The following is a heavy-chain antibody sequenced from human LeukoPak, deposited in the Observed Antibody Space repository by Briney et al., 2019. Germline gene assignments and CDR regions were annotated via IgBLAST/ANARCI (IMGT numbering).Heavy chain of an antibody. Sequence: PGGSLRLSCAASGLTVSSSYMSWVRQAPGKGLEWVSIIYNDGSTYYADSMKGRFTTSRGNSKNTLYLQVNSLRAEDTAMYYCARNILFAFDIWGQGTMVTVSS. CDR2: IYNDGST. D-gene: IGHD2/OR15-2a*01. J-gene: IGHJ3*02. CDR1: GLTVSSSY. V-gene: IGHV3-53*01. CDR3: ARNILFAFDI.